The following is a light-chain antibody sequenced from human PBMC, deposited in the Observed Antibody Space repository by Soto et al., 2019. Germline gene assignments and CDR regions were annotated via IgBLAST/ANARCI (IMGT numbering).Light chain of an antibody. V-gene: IGKV3-15*01. CDR2: DAS. J-gene: IGKJ2*01. CDR1: QSVSSN. Sequence: EIVMTQSPVTLSVSPAERATLSCRASQSVSSNLAWYQQKPGQAPRLLIYDASTRATCIPARYSGSGSGTEFTLTISSLQSEDFAIYYCQHFNIWPYTFGQGTKVDIK. CDR3: QHFNIWPYT.